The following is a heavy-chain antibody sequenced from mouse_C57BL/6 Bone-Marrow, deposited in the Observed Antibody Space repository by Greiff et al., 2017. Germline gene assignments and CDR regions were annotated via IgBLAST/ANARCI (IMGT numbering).Heavy chain of an antibody. CDR2: IYPRSGNT. V-gene: IGHV1-81*01. CDR1: GYTFTSYG. CDR3: ARKFYYDYDMAY. Sequence: QVQLKQSGAELARPGASVKLSCKASGYTFTSYGISWVKQRTGQGLEWIGEIYPRSGNTYYNEKFKGKATLTADKSSSTAYMELRSLTSEDSAVYFCARKFYYDYDMAYWGQGTLVTVSA. J-gene: IGHJ3*01. D-gene: IGHD2-4*01.